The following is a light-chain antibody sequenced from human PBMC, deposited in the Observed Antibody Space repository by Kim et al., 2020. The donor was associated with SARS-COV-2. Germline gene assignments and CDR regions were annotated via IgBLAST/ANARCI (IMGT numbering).Light chain of an antibody. J-gene: IGLJ2*01. CDR1: NLGGKY. CDR3: QAWDMRTVV. V-gene: IGLV3-1*01. CDR2: RDI. Sequence: SYELTQPPSVSVSPGQTAGITCSGDNLGGKYVSWYQQKPGQPPVLVIYRDIKRPSGIPERFSGSNSGNIATLTISGTQAMDEADYYCQAWDMRTVVFGGGTKLTVL.